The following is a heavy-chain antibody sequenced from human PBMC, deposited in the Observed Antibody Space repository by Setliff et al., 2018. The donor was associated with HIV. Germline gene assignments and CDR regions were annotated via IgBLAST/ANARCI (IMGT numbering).Heavy chain of an antibody. CDR3: ARRASKASLDY. CDR2: IYPGDSDT. CDR1: GYTFTSYW. V-gene: IGHV5-51*01. Sequence: PGESLKISCKGSGYTFTSYWIGWARQMPGKGLEWMGIIYPGDSDTRYSPSFQGRVTISADKSINTAYLQWCSLQASDTAMYYCARRASKASLDYWGQGTLVTVSS. J-gene: IGHJ4*02.